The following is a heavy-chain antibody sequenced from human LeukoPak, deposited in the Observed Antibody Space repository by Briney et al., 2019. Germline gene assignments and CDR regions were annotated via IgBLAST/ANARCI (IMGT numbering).Heavy chain of an antibody. CDR3: ARHDSVGWFDP. CDR1: GYSCASYW. V-gene: IGHV5-51*01. D-gene: IGHD2-2*01. J-gene: IGHJ5*02. Sequence: GESLKISCNGYGYSCASYWIGWVRQMPGKGLEWMGIIYPGDSDTRYSPSFQGQVTISADKSISTAYLQWDSLKASDTAMYYCARHDSVGWFDPWGQGTLVTVSS. CDR2: IYPGDSDT.